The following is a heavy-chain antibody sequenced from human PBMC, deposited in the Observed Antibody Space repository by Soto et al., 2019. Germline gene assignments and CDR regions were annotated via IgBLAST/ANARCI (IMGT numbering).Heavy chain of an antibody. D-gene: IGHD6-19*01. Sequence: QVQLQESGPGLVKPSETLSLTCTVSGGSISSYYWSWIRQPPGKGLEWIGYIYYSGSTNYNPSLKSRVTISVDTSKNQFSLKLSSVTAADTAVYYCARDSSSGWYDYWGQGTLVTVSS. V-gene: IGHV4-59*01. CDR1: GGSISSYY. CDR2: IYYSGST. J-gene: IGHJ4*02. CDR3: ARDSSSGWYDY.